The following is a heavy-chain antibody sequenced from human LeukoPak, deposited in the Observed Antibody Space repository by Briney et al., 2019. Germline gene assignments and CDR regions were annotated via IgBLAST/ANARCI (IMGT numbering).Heavy chain of an antibody. V-gene: IGHV1-2*02. Sequence: GASVKVSCKASGYTFTGYYMHWVRQAPGQGLEWVGWINPNSGGTNYAQKLQGRVTMTRDTSISTAYMELSRLRSDDTAVYYCARGVGATRPYYYYYYMDVWGKGTTVTVSS. CDR2: INPNSGGT. D-gene: IGHD1-26*01. J-gene: IGHJ6*03. CDR3: ARGVGATRPYYYYYYMDV. CDR1: GYTFTGYY.